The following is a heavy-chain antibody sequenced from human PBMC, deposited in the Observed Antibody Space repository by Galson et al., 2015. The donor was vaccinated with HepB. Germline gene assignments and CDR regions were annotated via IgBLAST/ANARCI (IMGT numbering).Heavy chain of an antibody. CDR2: ISWDGGST. CDR3: AKQDYDILTGYYIGSGFDY. V-gene: IGHV3-43*01. D-gene: IGHD3-9*01. Sequence: SLRLSCAASGFTFDDYTMHWVRQAPGKGLEWVSLISWDGGSTYYADSVKGRFTISRDNSINSLYLQMNSLRTEDTALYYCAKQDYDILTGYYIGSGFDYWGQGTLVTVSS. CDR1: GFTFDDYT. J-gene: IGHJ4*02.